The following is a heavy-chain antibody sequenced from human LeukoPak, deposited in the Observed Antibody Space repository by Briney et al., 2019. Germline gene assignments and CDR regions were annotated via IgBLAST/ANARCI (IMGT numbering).Heavy chain of an antibody. Sequence: SETLSLTCTVSGGSISSYYWSWIRQPPGKGLEWIGYICYSGSTNYNPSLKSRVTISVDTSKNQFSLKLSSVTAADTAVYYCARGYRRYYYDSSGSHPYYFDYWGQGTLVTVSS. D-gene: IGHD3-22*01. CDR2: ICYSGST. CDR3: ARGYRRYYYDSSGSHPYYFDY. V-gene: IGHV4-59*01. J-gene: IGHJ4*02. CDR1: GGSISSYY.